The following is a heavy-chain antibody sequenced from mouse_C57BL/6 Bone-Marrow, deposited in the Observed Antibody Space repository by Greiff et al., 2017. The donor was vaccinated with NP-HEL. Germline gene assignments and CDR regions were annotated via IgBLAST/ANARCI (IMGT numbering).Heavy chain of an antibody. CDR1: GYTFTSYW. V-gene: IGHV1-7*01. D-gene: IGHD2-1*01. Sequence: QVQLQQSGAELAKPGASVKLSCKASGYTFTSYWMHWVKQRPGQGLEWIAYINPISGYPKYNQKFKAKPTLTADTSSSTAYMQLSSLTYEDSAYYYCARSDYGNPRYWDLDVWGTGTTVTVSS. CDR3: ARSDYGNPRYWDLDV. J-gene: IGHJ1*03. CDR2: INPISGYP.